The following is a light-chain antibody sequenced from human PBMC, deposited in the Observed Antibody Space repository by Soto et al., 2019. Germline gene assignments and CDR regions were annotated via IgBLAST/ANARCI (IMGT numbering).Light chain of an antibody. V-gene: IGKV1-39*01. CDR1: QGVSSK. CDR3: QQTYTTPLT. J-gene: IGKJ4*01. CDR2: SAS. Sequence: DIQMTQSPSALSASVGDSVTISFRASQGVSSKVNWYQQKPGRAPKLLIHSASTLLSGVSTRFSGRRSGTDFTLTISRLQPEDFASYFCQQTYTTPLTFGGGTKVDIK.